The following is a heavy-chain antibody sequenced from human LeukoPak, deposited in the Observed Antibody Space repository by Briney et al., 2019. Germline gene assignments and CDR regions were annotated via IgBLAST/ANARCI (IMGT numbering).Heavy chain of an antibody. CDR1: GGSINSYY. V-gene: IGHV4-59*01. D-gene: IGHD6-13*01. CDR2: IYYSGST. J-gene: IGHJ4*02. Sequence: PSETLSLTCTVSGGSINSYYWSWIRQPPGKGLEWIGYIYYSGSTNYNPSLKSRVTISVDTSKNQFSLKLSSVTAADTAVYYCAREHSSSGVDYWGQGILVSVSS. CDR3: AREHSSSGVDY.